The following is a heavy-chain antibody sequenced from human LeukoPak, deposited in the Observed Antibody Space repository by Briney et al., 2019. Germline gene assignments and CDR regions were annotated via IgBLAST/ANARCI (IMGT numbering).Heavy chain of an antibody. Sequence: SETLSLTCTVSGGSINSGSYYWGWIHQPPEKGLEWIGTIYYSGNTYYNSSLKSRVTISVDTSKNQFSLKLNSVTAADTAVYYCAGLSSYDILTGYYRPYYFHYWGQGILVTVSS. D-gene: IGHD3-9*01. J-gene: IGHJ4*02. CDR3: AGLSSYDILTGYYRPYYFHY. V-gene: IGHV4-39*01. CDR2: IYYSGNT. CDR1: GGSINSGSYY.